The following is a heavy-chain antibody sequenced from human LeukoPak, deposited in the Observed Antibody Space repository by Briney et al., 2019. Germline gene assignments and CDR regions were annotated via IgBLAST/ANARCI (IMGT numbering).Heavy chain of an antibody. CDR3: ARLSGWPLYFDY. J-gene: IGHJ4*02. CDR2: IYHSGST. CDR1: GYSVSGGYY. V-gene: IGHV4-38-2*01. Sequence: PSETLSLTCAVSGYSVSGGYYWGWIRQPPGKGLEWIGSIYHSGSTYYNPSLKSRVTISVDTSKNQFSLKLSSVTAADTAVYYCARLSGWPLYFDYWGQGTLVTVSS. D-gene: IGHD6-19*01.